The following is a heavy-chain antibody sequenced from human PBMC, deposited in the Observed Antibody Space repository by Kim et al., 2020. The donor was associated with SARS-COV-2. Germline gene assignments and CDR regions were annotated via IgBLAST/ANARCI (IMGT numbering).Heavy chain of an antibody. CDR2: INHSGST. CDR1: GGSFSDYY. Sequence: SETLSLTCAVYGGSFSDYYWSWIRQPPGKGLEWIGEINHSGSTNYKPSLKSRVTISVDTSKNQFSLKLSSVTAADTAVYYCARSGYGGYSLDYSGQGTLVTVSS. J-gene: IGHJ4*02. D-gene: IGHD5-12*01. CDR3: ARSGYGGYSLDY. V-gene: IGHV4-34*01.